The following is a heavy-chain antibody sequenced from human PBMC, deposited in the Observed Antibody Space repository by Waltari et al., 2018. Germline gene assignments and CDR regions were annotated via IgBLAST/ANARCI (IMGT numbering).Heavy chain of an antibody. Sequence: QVQLQQWGAGLLKPSETLSLTRAVYGGSFSGYYWSWIRQPPGKGLEWIGEINHSGSTNYNPSLKSRVTISVDTSKNQFSLKLSSVTAADTAVYYCARGHYYYYGMDVWGQGTTVTVSS. CDR3: ARGHYYYYGMDV. CDR1: GGSFSGYY. V-gene: IGHV4-34*01. J-gene: IGHJ6*02. CDR2: INHSGST.